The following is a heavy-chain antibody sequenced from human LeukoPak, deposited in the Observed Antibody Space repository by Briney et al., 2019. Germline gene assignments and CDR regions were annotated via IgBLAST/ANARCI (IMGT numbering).Heavy chain of an antibody. J-gene: IGHJ3*02. CDR2: IYHNGST. CDR1: GYSISSGYY. CDR3: ARPDIYCSGGSCYPDAFDI. D-gene: IGHD2-15*01. Sequence: ETLSLTCAVSGYSISSGYYWGWIRQPPGKGLEWIGSIYHNGSTYYNPSLKSRVTISVDTSKNQFSLKLSSVTAADTAVYYCARPDIYCSGGSCYPDAFDIWGQGTMVTVSP. V-gene: IGHV4-38-2*01.